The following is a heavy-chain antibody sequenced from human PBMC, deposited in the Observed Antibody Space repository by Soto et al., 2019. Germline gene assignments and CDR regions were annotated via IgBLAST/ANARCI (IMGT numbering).Heavy chain of an antibody. CDR3: AKGRGGSGSLTPRVDF. Sequence: EVQLLESGGGLVQPGGSLSLSCAASGFTFNNYAMTWVRQAPGKGLEWVSAISCGGDTTSYADSVKGRFTVSRDGSNNTLYLQMSSLRAEDTALYYCAKGRGGSGSLTPRVDFWGQGTLVTVSS. CDR2: ISCGGDTT. CDR1: GFTFNNYA. D-gene: IGHD3-10*01. J-gene: IGHJ4*02. V-gene: IGHV3-23*01.